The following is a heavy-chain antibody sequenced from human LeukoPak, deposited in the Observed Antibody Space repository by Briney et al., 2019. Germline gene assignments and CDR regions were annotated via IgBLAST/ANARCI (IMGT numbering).Heavy chain of an antibody. CDR2: LSYSGST. D-gene: IGHD5-12*01. V-gene: IGHV4-59*01. Sequence: SETLSLTCTVSGASISSYYWSWIRQPPGKGLEWIGYLSYSGSTYYNPSLKSRVTVSADTSNNQFSLKLSSVTAADTAVYYCVRYVDVVATSDAFDIWGQGTMVTVSS. CDR1: GASISSYY. J-gene: IGHJ3*02. CDR3: VRYVDVVATSDAFDI.